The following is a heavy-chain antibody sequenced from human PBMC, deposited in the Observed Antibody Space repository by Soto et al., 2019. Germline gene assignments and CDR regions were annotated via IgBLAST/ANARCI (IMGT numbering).Heavy chain of an antibody. CDR1: GGSISSGGYY. Sequence: QVQLQESGPGLVKPSQTLSLTCTVSGGSISSGGYYWSWIRQHPGKGLEWIGYIYYSGSTYYNPSITCRMTRAVDTAKKPFSLKLSYVTAAATAVYYCARVGSIHWFDPWGQGTLVTVSS. D-gene: IGHD1-26*01. CDR3: ARVGSIHWFDP. V-gene: IGHV4-31*03. J-gene: IGHJ5*02. CDR2: IYYSGST.